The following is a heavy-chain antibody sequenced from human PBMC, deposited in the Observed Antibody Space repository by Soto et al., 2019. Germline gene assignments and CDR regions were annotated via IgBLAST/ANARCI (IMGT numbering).Heavy chain of an antibody. CDR1: GGTFSSYT. CDR2: IIPILGIA. V-gene: IGHV1-69*02. D-gene: IGHD2-2*01. J-gene: IGHJ5*02. CDR3: ATGELAGYCSSTSCYDWFDP. Sequence: SVKVSCKASGGTFSSYTISWVRQAPGQGLEWMGRIIPILGIANYAQKFQGRVTIAADKSTSTAYMVLSSLRSEDTAVYYCATGELAGYCSSTSCYDWFDPWGQGTLVTVSS.